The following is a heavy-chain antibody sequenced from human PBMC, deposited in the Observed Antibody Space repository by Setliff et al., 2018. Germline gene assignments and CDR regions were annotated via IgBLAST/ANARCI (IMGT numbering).Heavy chain of an antibody. J-gene: IGHJ6*03. V-gene: IGHV4-59*02. D-gene: IGHD3-3*01. CDR3: VRMSGFLYMDV. CDR2: INYSGST. CDR1: GGAVSGDY. Sequence: NPSETLSLTCSVSGGAVSGDYWTWIRQPPGKGLEYIGYINYSGSTNYNPSLKSRVTISGDTSKNQVSLRLSSVTAEDTAVYYCVRMSGFLYMDVWGKGTTVTVSS.